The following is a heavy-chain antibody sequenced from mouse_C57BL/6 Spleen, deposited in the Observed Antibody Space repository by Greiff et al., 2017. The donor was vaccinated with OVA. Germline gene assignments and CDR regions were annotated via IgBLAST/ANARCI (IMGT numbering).Heavy chain of an antibody. V-gene: IGHV1-42*01. D-gene: IGHD1-1*01. Sequence: DVQLQESGPELVKPGASVTISCKASGYSFTGYYMNWVKQSPEKRLEWIGEINPSTGGTTYNQKFKAKATLTVDKSSSTAYMQLKSLTSEDSAVYYCARGRSDYWGQGTTLTVSS. J-gene: IGHJ2*01. CDR1: GYSFTGYY. CDR3: ARGRSDY. CDR2: INPSTGGT.